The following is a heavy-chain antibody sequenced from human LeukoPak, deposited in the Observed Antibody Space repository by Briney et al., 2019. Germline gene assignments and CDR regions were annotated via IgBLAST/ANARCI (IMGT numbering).Heavy chain of an antibody. CDR2: IKQDGSEH. J-gene: IGHJ3*02. Sequence: GGSLRLSCVGSGFIFSSYWMAWVRQAPGKGREWVASIKQDGSEHRYVDSVEGRFTISRDNAKNSLFLQMNRLGAEDTAVYYCATSPNPFHMWGQGTKVTVS. CDR3: ATSPNPFHM. V-gene: IGHV3-7*01. CDR1: GFIFSSYW.